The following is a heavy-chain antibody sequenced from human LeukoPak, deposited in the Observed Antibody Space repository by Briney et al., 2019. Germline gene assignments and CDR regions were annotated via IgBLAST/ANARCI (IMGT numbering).Heavy chain of an antibody. J-gene: IGHJ4*02. D-gene: IGHD6-19*01. V-gene: IGHV3-48*01. CDR1: GFTFSRDS. CDR2: INGGSSPI. CDR3: AKDRGSSGWPLIDY. Sequence: GGSLRLSCAASGFTFSRDSMNWVRQAPGRGLEWVSYINGGSSPIYYADSVRGRFTISRDNAKNSLYLQMNSLRAEDTAVYYCAKDRGSSGWPLIDYWGQGTLVTVSS.